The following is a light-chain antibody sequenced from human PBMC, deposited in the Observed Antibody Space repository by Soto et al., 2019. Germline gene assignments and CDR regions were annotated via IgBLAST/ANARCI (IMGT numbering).Light chain of an antibody. CDR2: DAS. V-gene: IGKV3-11*01. J-gene: IGKJ5*01. CDR3: QQRSNWPT. Sequence: EIVLTQSPATLSLSPGERATLSCRASQSISFYLTWYQHKPGQAPRLLIYDASNRATGIPARFSGSGYGTDFTLTISSREPEDFAVYYCQQRSNWPTFGQGTRLEIK. CDR1: QSISFY.